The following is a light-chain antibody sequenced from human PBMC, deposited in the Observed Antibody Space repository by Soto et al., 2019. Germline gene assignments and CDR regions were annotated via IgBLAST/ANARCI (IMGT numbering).Light chain of an antibody. CDR1: QGISSY. J-gene: IGKJ1*01. Sequence: AIQLTQSPSSLSASTGDRVTITCRASQGISSYLAWYQQKPGKAPKLLIYAASTLQSGVPSRFSGSRSGPDFTLTISSLQPEDFATYYCQQSYSSPPTFGQGTKVDI. V-gene: IGKV1-8*01. CDR3: QQSYSSPPT. CDR2: AAS.